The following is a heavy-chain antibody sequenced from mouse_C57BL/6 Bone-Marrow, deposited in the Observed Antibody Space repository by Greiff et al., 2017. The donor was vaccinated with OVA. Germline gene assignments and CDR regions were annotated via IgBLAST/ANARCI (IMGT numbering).Heavy chain of an antibody. CDR3: ARSSSGPQPEFAY. V-gene: IGHV3-8*01. D-gene: IGHD3-2*02. Sequence: EVQLQESGPGLAKPSQTLSLTCSVTGYSITSDYWNWIRQFPGNKLEYMGYISYSGSTYYNPSLKSRISITRDTSKNQYYLQLNSVTTEDTATYYGARSSSGPQPEFAYWGQGTLVTVSA. CDR1: GYSITSDY. J-gene: IGHJ3*01. CDR2: ISYSGST.